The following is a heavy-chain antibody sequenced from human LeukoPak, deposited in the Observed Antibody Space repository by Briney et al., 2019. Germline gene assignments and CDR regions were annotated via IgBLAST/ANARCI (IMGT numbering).Heavy chain of an antibody. J-gene: IGHJ4*02. CDR2: IYPADSDT. CDR3: ARTTGYSSGWPRFDY. D-gene: IGHD6-19*01. Sequence: GESLKISCKGSGYSFTTYWIGWVRRMPGKGLEWMGIIYPADSDTRYSPSFQGQVTMSADKSTSTAYLQWSSLKASNTGMYYCARTTGYSSGWPRFDYWGQETLLTVSS. CDR1: GYSFTTYW. V-gene: IGHV5-51*01.